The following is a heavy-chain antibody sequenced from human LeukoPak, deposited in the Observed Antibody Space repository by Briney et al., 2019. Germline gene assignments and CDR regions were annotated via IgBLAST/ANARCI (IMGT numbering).Heavy chain of an antibody. Sequence: SGTLSLTCAVSGGSISRGNWWSWVRQPPGKGPEWIGEIYHSGSTNYNPSLKSRVTISVDTSKNQFSLKLSSVTDADTAVYYCAKKAAASAADYWGQGTLVTVSS. D-gene: IGHD6-13*01. CDR1: GGSISRGNW. CDR3: AKKAAASAADY. J-gene: IGHJ4*02. V-gene: IGHV4-4*02. CDR2: IYHSGST.